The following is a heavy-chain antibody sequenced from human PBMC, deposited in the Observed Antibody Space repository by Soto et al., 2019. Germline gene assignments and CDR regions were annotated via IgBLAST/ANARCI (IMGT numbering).Heavy chain of an antibody. V-gene: IGHV3-23*01. CDR3: ARESSVLLWFGEFSPHGS. CDR2: ISGSGGST. J-gene: IGHJ5*02. D-gene: IGHD3-10*01. Sequence: GGSLRLSCAASGFTFSSYAMSWVRQAPGKGLEWVSAISGSGGSTYYADSVEGRFTISRDNSKNTLYLQMNSLRAEDTAVYYCARESSVLLWFGEFSPHGSWGQGTLVTVSS. CDR1: GFTFSSYA.